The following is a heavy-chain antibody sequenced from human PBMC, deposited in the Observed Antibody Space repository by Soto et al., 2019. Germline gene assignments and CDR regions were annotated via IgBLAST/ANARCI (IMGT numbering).Heavy chain of an antibody. V-gene: IGHV3-23*01. CDR2: ISGSSLSR. J-gene: IGHJ4*01. CDR1: GFSFSSYS. CDR3: ARIRSTYIRSAGDIDY. D-gene: IGHD6-13*01. Sequence: GGSLRLSCAASGFSFSSYSMTWVRQAPGKGLEWVSSISGSSLSRYYADPVKGRFTVSRDNSRNTLNLQMNSLRAEDTAIYYCARIRSTYIRSAGDIDYWGQGTLVTVSS.